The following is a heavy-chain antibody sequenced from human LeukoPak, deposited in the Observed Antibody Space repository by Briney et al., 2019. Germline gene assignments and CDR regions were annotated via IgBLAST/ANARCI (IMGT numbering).Heavy chain of an antibody. Sequence: SETLSLTCTVSGGSISSYYWSWIRQPPGKGLEWIGYIYYSGSTNYNPSLKSRVTISVDTSKNQFSLKLSSVTAADTAAYYCARNIGAALNWFDPWGQGTLVTVSS. CDR2: IYYSGST. D-gene: IGHD6-25*01. CDR3: ARNIGAALNWFDP. CDR1: GGSISSYY. J-gene: IGHJ5*02. V-gene: IGHV4-59*01.